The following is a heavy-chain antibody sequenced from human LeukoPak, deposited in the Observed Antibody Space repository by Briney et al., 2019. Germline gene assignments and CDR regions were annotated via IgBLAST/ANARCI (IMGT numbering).Heavy chain of an antibody. J-gene: IGHJ5*02. Sequence: GGSLRLSCAASGFTFSSRAMSWVRQAPGKGLEWVSAISGSGGSTYYADSVKGRFTISRDNSKNTLYLQMNSLRAEDTAVYYCAKVEYYYDSSGQNWFDPWGQGTLVTVSS. CDR1: GFTFSSRA. CDR3: AKVEYYYDSSGQNWFDP. CDR2: ISGSGGST. V-gene: IGHV3-23*01. D-gene: IGHD3-22*01.